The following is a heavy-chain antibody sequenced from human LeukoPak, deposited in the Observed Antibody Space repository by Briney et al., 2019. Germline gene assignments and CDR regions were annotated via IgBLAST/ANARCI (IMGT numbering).Heavy chain of an antibody. J-gene: IGHJ4*02. CDR2: IWYDGSNK. Sequence: GGSLRLSCAASGFTFSSYGMHWVRQAPGKGLEWVAVIWYDGSNKYYADSVKGRFTISRDNSKNTLYLQMNSLRAEDTAVYYCAGATVGSSWSPPLYWGQGTLVTVSS. CDR1: GFTFSSYG. CDR3: AGATVGSSWSPPLY. D-gene: IGHD6-13*01. V-gene: IGHV3-33*01.